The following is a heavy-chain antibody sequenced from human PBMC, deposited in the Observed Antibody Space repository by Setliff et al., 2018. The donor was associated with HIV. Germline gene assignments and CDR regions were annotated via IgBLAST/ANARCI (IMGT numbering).Heavy chain of an antibody. J-gene: IGHJ4*02. CDR1: GFAFSSSE. V-gene: IGHV3-48*03. Sequence: GGSLRLSCAASGFAFSSSEMNWVRQAPGKGLEWVSYISSSGSSIYYGDSGKGRFTISRDNAKNSLYLQMNSLIAEDTAVYYCARDFRDYVGKFDYWGQGTLVTVSS. CDR2: ISSSGSSI. CDR3: ARDFRDYVGKFDY. D-gene: IGHD1-26*01.